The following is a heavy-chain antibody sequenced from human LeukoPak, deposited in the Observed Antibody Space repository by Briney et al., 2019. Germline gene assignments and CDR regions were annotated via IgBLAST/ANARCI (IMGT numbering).Heavy chain of an antibody. CDR3: ARHKLAGDYNFWGGAIGSFDI. D-gene: IGHD3-3*01. V-gene: IGHV4-59*08. CDR2: IYYSGST. CDR1: GGSISSYY. Sequence: SETLSLTCTVSGGSISSYYWSWIRQPPGKGLEWIGYIYYSGSTNYNPSLKSRVTISVDTSKNQFSLKLSSVTAADTAVYYCARHKLAGDYNFWGGAIGSFDIWGQGTMVTVSS. J-gene: IGHJ3*02.